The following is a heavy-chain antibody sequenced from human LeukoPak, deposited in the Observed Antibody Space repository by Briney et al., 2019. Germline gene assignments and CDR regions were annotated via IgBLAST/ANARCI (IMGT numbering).Heavy chain of an antibody. CDR3: ARDAKAVVTTVSGFYYYYYMDV. J-gene: IGHJ6*03. CDR2: ISAYNGNT. V-gene: IGHV1-18*01. Sequence: ASVKVSCKASGYTFTSYGISWVRQAPGQGLEWMGWISAYNGNTNYAQKLQGRVTMTTDTSTSTAYMELRSLRSDDTAVYYCARDAKAVVTTVSGFYYYYYMDVWSKGTTVTVSS. D-gene: IGHD4-11*01. CDR1: GYTFTSYG.